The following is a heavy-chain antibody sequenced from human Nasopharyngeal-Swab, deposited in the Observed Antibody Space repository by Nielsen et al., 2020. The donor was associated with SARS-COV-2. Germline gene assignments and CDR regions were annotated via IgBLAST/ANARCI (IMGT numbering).Heavy chain of an antibody. Sequence: GESLKISCVASGFTFSSYWMHWVRQAPGKGLVWVSRINSDGSSTSYADSVKGRFTISRDNAKNTLYLQMNSLRAEDTAVYYCARGRYYDYVWGSYGLDYWGQGTLVTVSS. D-gene: IGHD3-16*01. V-gene: IGHV3-74*01. J-gene: IGHJ4*02. CDR1: GFTFSSYW. CDR2: INSDGSST. CDR3: ARGRYYDYVWGSYGLDY.